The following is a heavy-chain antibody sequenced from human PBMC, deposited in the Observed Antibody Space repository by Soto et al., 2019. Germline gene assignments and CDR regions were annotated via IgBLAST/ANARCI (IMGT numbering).Heavy chain of an antibody. CDR2: ISAYNGTT. J-gene: IGHJ4*02. V-gene: IGHV1-18*01. D-gene: IGHD6-19*01. CDR1: GVTFSSSA. Sequence: GASVKVSCKASGVTFSSSAISWVRQAPGQGLEWMGWISAYNGTTNYAQKLQGRVTMTTDTSTSTAYMELRSLRSDDTAVYYCARVSSGWMIDYWGQGTLVTVSS. CDR3: ARVSSGWMIDY.